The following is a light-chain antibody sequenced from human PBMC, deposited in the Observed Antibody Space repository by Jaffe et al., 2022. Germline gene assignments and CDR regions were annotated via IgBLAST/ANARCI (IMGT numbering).Light chain of an antibody. CDR1: KLGDKY. CDR3: QAWASSAVV. J-gene: IGLJ2*01. Sequence: SYELSQPPSVSVSPGQTASITCSGDKLGDKYVCWYQQKPGQSPVLVIYQDSKRPSGIPERFSGSNSGNTATLTISGTQAMDEADYYCQAWASSAVVFGGGTKLTVL. V-gene: IGLV3-1*01. CDR2: QDS.